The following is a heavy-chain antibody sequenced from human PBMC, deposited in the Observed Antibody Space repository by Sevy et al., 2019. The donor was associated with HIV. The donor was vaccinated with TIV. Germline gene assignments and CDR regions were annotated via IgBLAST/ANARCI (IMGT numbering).Heavy chain of an antibody. Sequence: SETLSLTCAVSGYSISSGYYWGWIRQPPGKGLEWIGSIYHSGSTYYNPSLKSRVTISVDTSKNQFSLKLSSVTAADTAVYYCARGSEETWFGELLPYYYYGMDVWGQGTTVTVS. CDR3: ARGSEETWFGELLPYYYYGMDV. J-gene: IGHJ6*02. CDR2: IYHSGST. D-gene: IGHD3-10*01. CDR1: GYSISSGYY. V-gene: IGHV4-38-2*01.